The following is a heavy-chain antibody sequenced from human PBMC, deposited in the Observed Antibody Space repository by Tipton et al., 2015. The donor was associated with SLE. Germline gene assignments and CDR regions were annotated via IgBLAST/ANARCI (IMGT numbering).Heavy chain of an antibody. CDR3: ARTRRGFAFDI. CDR1: GFIFDDYA. CDR2: TNWNSGDI. D-gene: IGHD1-14*01. J-gene: IGHJ3*02. Sequence: SLRLSCAASGFIFDDYAMHWVRQAPGKGLEWVSGTNWNSGDIGYADSVKGRFTISRDNAKNSLYLQMNTLSAEDSAVYYCARTRRGFAFDIWGQGTMVTVSS. V-gene: IGHV3-9*01.